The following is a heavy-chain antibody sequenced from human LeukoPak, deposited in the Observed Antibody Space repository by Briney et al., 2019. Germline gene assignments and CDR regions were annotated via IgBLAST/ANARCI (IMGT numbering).Heavy chain of an antibody. CDR3: ASASSRRGWFDP. CDR1: GGSISSGSYY. D-gene: IGHD6-13*01. V-gene: IGHV4-39*07. CDR2: INHSGST. J-gene: IGHJ5*02. Sequence: SQTLSLTCTVSGGSISSGSYYWSWIRQPPGKGLEWIGEINHSGSTNYNPSLKSRVTISVDTSKNQFSLKLSSVTAADTAVYYCASASSRRGWFDPWGQGTLVTVSS.